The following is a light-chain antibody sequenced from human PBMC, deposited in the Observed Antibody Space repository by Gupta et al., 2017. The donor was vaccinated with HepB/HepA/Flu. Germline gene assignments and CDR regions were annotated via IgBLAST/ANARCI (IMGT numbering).Light chain of an antibody. CDR3: QQDDSIPFT. CDR2: WAS. V-gene: IGKV4-1*01. CDR1: QNILYSLNNENY. J-gene: IGKJ2*01. Sequence: INCKSSQNILYSLNNENYLAWYQQKPGQPPKLLIYWASSRESGVPDRFSGSGSATDFTLTISSLQTEDVAVYYCQQDDSIPFTFGQGTKLEIK.